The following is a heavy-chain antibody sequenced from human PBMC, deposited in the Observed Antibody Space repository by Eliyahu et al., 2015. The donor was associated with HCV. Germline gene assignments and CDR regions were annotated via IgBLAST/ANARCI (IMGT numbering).Heavy chain of an antibody. D-gene: IGHD3-10*01. CDR2: IYYSGST. CDR3: ARGGESGGPSFDY. Sequence: QVQLQESGPGLVKPSETLSLTCTVSGGSISSYYWSWIRQPPGKGLEWIGYIYYSGSTNYNPSLKSRVTISVDTSKNQFSLKLSSVTAADTAVYYCARGGESGGPSFDYWGQGTLVTVSS. V-gene: IGHV4-59*01. J-gene: IGHJ4*02. CDR1: GGSISSYY.